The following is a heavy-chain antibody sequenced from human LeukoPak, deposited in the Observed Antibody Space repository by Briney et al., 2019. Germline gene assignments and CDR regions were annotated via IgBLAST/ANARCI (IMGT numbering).Heavy chain of an antibody. CDR2: ISYDGSNK. D-gene: IGHD2-15*01. Sequence: GGSLRLSCAASGFTFSSYGMHWVRQAPGKGLEWVAVISYDGSNKYYADSVKGRFTISRDNSKNTLYLQMNSLRAEDTAVYYCARVGGSGNYYYYMDVWGKGTTVTVSS. J-gene: IGHJ6*03. CDR3: ARVGGSGNYYYYMDV. V-gene: IGHV3-30*03. CDR1: GFTFSSYG.